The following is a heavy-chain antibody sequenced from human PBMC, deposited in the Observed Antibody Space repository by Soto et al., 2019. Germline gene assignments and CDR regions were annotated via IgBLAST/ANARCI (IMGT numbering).Heavy chain of an antibody. V-gene: IGHV1-69*01. D-gene: IGHD2-15*01. CDR2: ISPIFGTS. J-gene: IGHJ5*02. CDR1: GGSFSSNT. CDR3: ARDVLLVVVSAARAACGLGP. Sequence: QLQLVQSGAEVKKPGSSVNVSCKTSGGSFSSNTITWVRQAPGQGLEWMGGISPIFGTSNYAQKFQGRVTITADESTNAVYMELSRLRYEDTAVYYCARDVLLVVVSAARAACGLGPWGQGNLVTVSS.